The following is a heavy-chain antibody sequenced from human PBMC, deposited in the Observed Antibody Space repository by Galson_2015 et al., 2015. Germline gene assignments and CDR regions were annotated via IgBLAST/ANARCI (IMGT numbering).Heavy chain of an antibody. CDR1: GFTFSSYR. V-gene: IGHV3-21*01. CDR3: ARDMISGWRGFLDHYYYYGMDV. Sequence: SLRLSCAASGFTFSSYRMNWVCQAPGKGLEWVSSISSSSYIYYADSVQGRFTISRDNAKNSLYLQLNSLRAEDTAVYYCARDMISGWRGFLDHYYYYGMDVWGQGTTVTVSS. CDR2: ISSSSYI. J-gene: IGHJ6*02. D-gene: IGHD6-19*01.